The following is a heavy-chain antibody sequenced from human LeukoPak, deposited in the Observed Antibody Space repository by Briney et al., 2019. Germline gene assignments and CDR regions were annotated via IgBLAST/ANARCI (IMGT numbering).Heavy chain of an antibody. CDR2: LYSDGNT. CDR1: GFTVITND. J-gene: IGHJ4*02. Sequence: GGSLRLSCAASGFTVITNDMTWVRQAPGKGVEWVSVLYSDGNTKYADSVQGRFTISRDNSKNTLYLEMNSLSPDDTAVYYCARGVEPLAANTLAYWGQGTLVTVSS. CDR3: ARGVEPLAANTLAY. V-gene: IGHV3-53*01. D-gene: IGHD1-14*01.